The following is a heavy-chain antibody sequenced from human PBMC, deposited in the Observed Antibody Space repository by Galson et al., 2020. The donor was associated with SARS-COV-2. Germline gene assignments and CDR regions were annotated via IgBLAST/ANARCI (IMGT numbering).Heavy chain of an antibody. J-gene: IGHJ4*02. Sequence: TNYWIAWVRQMPGKALEWMGIVYPSDSDTRYSPSFQGQVTISADKSISTAYLQSSSLKASDTAMYYCARSPPYGGNSLGNDYWGQGTLVTVSS. CDR3: ARSPPYGGNSLGNDY. CDR2: VYPSDSDT. D-gene: IGHD3-16*01. CDR1: TNYW. V-gene: IGHV5-51*01.